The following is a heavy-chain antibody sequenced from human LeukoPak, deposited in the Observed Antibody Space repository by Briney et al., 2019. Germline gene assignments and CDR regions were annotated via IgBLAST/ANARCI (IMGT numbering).Heavy chain of an antibody. CDR3: ARPPTVKTPDFDH. D-gene: IGHD4-11*01. V-gene: IGHV3-48*04. Sequence: GGSLRLSCAASGFTFSSYSMNWVRQAPGKGLEWVSGISWNSGSIGYADSVKGRFTISRDNAKNSLYLQMSSLRADDTAVYYCARPPTVKTPDFDHWGQGTLVIVSS. CDR1: GFTFSSYS. CDR2: ISWNSGSI. J-gene: IGHJ4*02.